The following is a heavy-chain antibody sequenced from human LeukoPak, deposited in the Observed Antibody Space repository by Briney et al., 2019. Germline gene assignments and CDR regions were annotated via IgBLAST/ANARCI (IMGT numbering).Heavy chain of an antibody. CDR3: ARDSKVRGVVDY. CDR2: IYTSGST. CDR1: GGSISRNF. V-gene: IGHV4-4*07. J-gene: IGHJ4*02. Sequence: SETLSLTSSVSGGSISRNFWSWIRQPAGKGLEWIGRIYTSGSTNYNPSLKSRVTISVDTSKNQFSLKLSSVTAADTAVYYCARDSKVRGVVDYWGQGTLVTVSS. D-gene: IGHD3-10*01.